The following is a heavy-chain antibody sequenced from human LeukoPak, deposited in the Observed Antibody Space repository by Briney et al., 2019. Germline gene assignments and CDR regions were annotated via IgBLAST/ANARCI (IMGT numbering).Heavy chain of an antibody. CDR1: GYTFTGYY. CDR3: ASGYYYGSGSYVY. D-gene: IGHD3-10*01. CDR2: INPNSGGT. Sequence: ASVKVSCKASGYTFTGYYMHWVRQAPGQGLEWMGRINPNSGGTNYAQKFQGRVTMTRDTSISTAYMELSSLRSEDTAVYYCASGYYYGSGSYVYWGQGTLVTVSS. V-gene: IGHV1-2*06. J-gene: IGHJ4*02.